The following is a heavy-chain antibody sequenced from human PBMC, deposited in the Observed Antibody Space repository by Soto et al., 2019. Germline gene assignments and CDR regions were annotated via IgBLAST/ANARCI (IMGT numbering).Heavy chain of an antibody. Sequence: QVQLQQSGPGLVKPSQTLSLTCAISGDSVSSNSAAWNWIRQSPSRGLEWLGRTYYRSRWYNDYAVSVKSRMTVNPDTSRNQFSLQLNSVTPEDTAVYYCARGGFGVAVANFDSWGQGTLVTVSS. V-gene: IGHV6-1*01. J-gene: IGHJ4*02. CDR3: ARGGFGVAVANFDS. D-gene: IGHD6-19*01. CDR2: TYYRSRWYN. CDR1: GDSVSSNSAA.